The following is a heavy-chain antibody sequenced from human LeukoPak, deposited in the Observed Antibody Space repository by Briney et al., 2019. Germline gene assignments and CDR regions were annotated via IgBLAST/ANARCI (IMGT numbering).Heavy chain of an antibody. CDR1: GGSISSYY. D-gene: IGHD3-9*01. Sequence: PSETLSLTCTVSGGSISSYYWSWIRQPPGKGLEWIGYIYNSGITNYNPSLKSRVTISVATSKNQFSLKLTSVTAADTAVYYCASHTSGYYFDYWGQGTLVTVSS. J-gene: IGHJ4*02. CDR3: ASHTSGYYFDY. V-gene: IGHV4-59*01. CDR2: IYNSGIT.